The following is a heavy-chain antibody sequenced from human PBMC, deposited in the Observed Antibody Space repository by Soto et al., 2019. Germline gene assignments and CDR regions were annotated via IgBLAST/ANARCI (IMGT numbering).Heavy chain of an antibody. Sequence: PGGSLRLSCAASGFTFSSYSMNWVRQAPGKGLEWVSGIVAGGSLTYYADSVRGRFTISRDNSENTLFLQMNSLRAEDTAVYYCAKDLDVDSFWGNYRPPLDSWGQGTLVTVSS. CDR1: GFTFSSYS. V-gene: IGHV3-23*01. J-gene: IGHJ4*02. CDR2: IVAGGSLT. D-gene: IGHD3-16*02. CDR3: AKDLDVDSFWGNYRPPLDS.